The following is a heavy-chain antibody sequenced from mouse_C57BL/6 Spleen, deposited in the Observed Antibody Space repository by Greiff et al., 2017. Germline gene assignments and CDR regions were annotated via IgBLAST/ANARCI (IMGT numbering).Heavy chain of an antibody. CDR3: ARAEDYDYDS. J-gene: IGHJ2*02. Sequence: QVHVQQPGAELVKPGASVKLSCKASGYTFTSYWMHWVKQRPGQGLEWIGMIHPNSGSTNYNEKFKSKATLTVDKSSSTAYMQLSSLTSEDSAVYYCARAEDYDYDSWGQGTSLTVSS. CDR1: GYTFTSYW. D-gene: IGHD2-4*01. V-gene: IGHV1-64*01. CDR2: IHPNSGST.